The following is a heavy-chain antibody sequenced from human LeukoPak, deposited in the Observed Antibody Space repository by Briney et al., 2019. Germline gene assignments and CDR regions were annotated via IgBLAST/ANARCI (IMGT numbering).Heavy chain of an antibody. CDR2: INWNGGST. V-gene: IGHV3-20*04. D-gene: IGHD3-22*01. Sequence: GGSLRLSCAASGFTFDVYGMRWVRQAPGKGLEWVSGINWNGGSTGYAASVKGRFTISRDNAKNSLYLQMNSLRAEDTALYYCARAKQETYYYDSSGYCFDYWGQGTLVTVSS. J-gene: IGHJ4*02. CDR3: ARAKQETYYYDSSGYCFDY. CDR1: GFTFDVYG.